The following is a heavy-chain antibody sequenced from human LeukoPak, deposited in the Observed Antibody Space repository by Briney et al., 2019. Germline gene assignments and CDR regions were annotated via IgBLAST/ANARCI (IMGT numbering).Heavy chain of an antibody. CDR2: ISSSSSYI. CDR1: GFTFSSYS. Sequence: GGSLRLSCAASGFTFSSYSMNWVRQAPGKGLEWVSSISSSSSYIYYADSVKGRFTVSGDNAKNSLYLQMNSLRAEDTAVYYCARGETAMVPLGGYWGQGTLVTVSS. CDR3: ARGETAMVPLGGY. V-gene: IGHV3-21*01. D-gene: IGHD5-18*01. J-gene: IGHJ4*02.